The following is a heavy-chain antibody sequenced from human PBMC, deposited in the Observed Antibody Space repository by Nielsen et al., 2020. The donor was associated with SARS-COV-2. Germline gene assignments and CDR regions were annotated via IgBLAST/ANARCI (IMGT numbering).Heavy chain of an antibody. CDR2: ISPSGGSK. Sequence: GESLKISCAASGFRVSQFGMNWVRQAPGKGLEWVSSISPSGGSKYYADSVKGRFTISRDNSKNTFYLQMKSLRDEDTAVYYCAKGAEYCSSTSCWAPDYWGQGTLVTVSS. CDR3: AKGAEYCSSTSCWAPDY. CDR1: GFRVSQFG. J-gene: IGHJ4*02. D-gene: IGHD2-2*01. V-gene: IGHV3-23*01.